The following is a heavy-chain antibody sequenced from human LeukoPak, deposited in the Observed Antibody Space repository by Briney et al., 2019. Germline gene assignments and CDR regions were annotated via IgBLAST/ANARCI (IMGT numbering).Heavy chain of an antibody. Sequence: GGSLRLSCAASGFTFSSYDMYWVRQPRGKGLEWVSAIGTAGDTYYPGFVKGRFTISRENAKNSLYLQMNSLRAGDTAVYYCVRGTGYSAYDYDFDYWGQGTLVAVSS. CDR3: VRGTGYSAYDYDFDY. V-gene: IGHV3-13*04. J-gene: IGHJ4*02. CDR1: GFTFSSYD. D-gene: IGHD5-12*01. CDR2: IGTAGDT.